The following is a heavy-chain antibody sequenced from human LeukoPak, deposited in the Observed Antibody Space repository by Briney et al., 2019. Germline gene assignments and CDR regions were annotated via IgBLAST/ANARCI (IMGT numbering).Heavy chain of an antibody. J-gene: IGHJ4*02. CDR3: TNSDDYGDY. CDR1: GFTFSDHY. Sequence: RGSLRLSCATSGFTFSDHYMRWIRQAPGKGLECVSYISDSGSSIDYADSVKGRFTISRDNAKNSLYLHMTSLRAEDTAVYYCTNSDDYGDYWGQGTLVTVSS. CDR2: ISDSGSSI. V-gene: IGHV3-11*04.